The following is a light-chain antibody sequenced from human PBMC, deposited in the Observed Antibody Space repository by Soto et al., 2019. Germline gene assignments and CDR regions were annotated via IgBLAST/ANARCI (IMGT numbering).Light chain of an antibody. CDR2: DVS. J-gene: IGKJ2*01. CDR3: QQYYSYPYT. Sequence: DIQMTQSPSTLSASVGDRVTITCRASQIIGSSLAWYQQKPGKAPKLLIYDVSTLQSRVPSRFSGSESGTEVTLTISSLKHDDSATYHCQQYYSYPYTFGQGTKLEIK. CDR1: QIIGSS. V-gene: IGKV1-5*01.